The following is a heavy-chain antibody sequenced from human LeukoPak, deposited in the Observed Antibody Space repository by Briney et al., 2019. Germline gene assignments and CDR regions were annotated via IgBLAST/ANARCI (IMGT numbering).Heavy chain of an antibody. Sequence: GGSLRLSCTASGISIGDYAMSWFRQAPGKGREWVSLIRSKAYGGTTEYAASVEGRFTISRDDSKSIAYLQMNSLKNGDTAVYYCTKSRFYDYVWGGSWGQGTLVTVSS. D-gene: IGHD3-16*01. CDR1: GISIGDYA. V-gene: IGHV3-49*03. CDR2: IRSKAYGGTT. J-gene: IGHJ5*02. CDR3: TKSRFYDYVWGGS.